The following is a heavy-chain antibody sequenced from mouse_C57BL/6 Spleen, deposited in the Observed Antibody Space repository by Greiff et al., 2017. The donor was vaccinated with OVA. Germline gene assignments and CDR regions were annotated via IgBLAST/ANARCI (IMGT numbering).Heavy chain of an antibody. CDR1: GYTFTSYW. V-gene: IGHV1-69*01. CDR2: IDPSDSYT. CDR3: ATIAMDY. Sequence: QVQLQQPGAELVMPGASVKLSCKASGYTFTSYWMPWVKPRPGQGLEWIGEIDPSDSYTNYNQKFKGKSTLTVDKSSSTAYMQLSSLTSEDSAVYYCATIAMDYWGQGTSVTVSS. J-gene: IGHJ4*01.